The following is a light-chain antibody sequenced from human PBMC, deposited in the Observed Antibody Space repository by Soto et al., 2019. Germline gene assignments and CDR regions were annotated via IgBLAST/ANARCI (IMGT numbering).Light chain of an antibody. CDR2: AAS. J-gene: IGKJ1*01. V-gene: IGKV1-6*01. CDR1: QGIRND. CDR3: LQDHNYPLT. Sequence: AIQMTQSPSSLSASVGDRVTITCRASQGIRNDLGWYRQKPGKAPKLLIYAASSSQSGVPSRFSGTGSGTDFTLTISSLQPEDFATYYCLQDHNYPLTFGQGTKVEIK.